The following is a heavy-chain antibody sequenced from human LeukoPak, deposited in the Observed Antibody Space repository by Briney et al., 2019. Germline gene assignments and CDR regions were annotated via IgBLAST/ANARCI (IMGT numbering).Heavy chain of an antibody. CDR1: GFTFSDYY. CDR2: ISSSGSTI. CDR3: AKSLYCGGDCYNFQD. V-gene: IGHV3-11*01. D-gene: IGHD2-21*01. Sequence: PGGSLRLSCAASGFTFSDYYMSWIRQAPGKGLEWVSYISSSGSTIYYADSVKGRFTISRDNAKNSLYLQMNSLRAEDTAVYFCAKSLYCGGDCYNFQDWGQGTLVTVSS. J-gene: IGHJ1*01.